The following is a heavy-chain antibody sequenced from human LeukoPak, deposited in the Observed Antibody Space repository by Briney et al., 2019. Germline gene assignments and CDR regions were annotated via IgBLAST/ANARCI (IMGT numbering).Heavy chain of an antibody. J-gene: IGHJ4*02. D-gene: IGHD6-19*01. CDR1: GFSLSTSGVG. V-gene: IGHV2-5*02. CDR3: AHLSSGWRYFDY. Sequence: SGPTLVKPTQTLTLTCTFSGFSLSTSGVGVGWIRQPPGKALEWLALIYWDDDKRYSPSLKSRLTITKDTSKNQVVLTMTNMDPVDTAAYYCAHLSSGWRYFDYWGQGTLVTVSS. CDR2: IYWDDDK.